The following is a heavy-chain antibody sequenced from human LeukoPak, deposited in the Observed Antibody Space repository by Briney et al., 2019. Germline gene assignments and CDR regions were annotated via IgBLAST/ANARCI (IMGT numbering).Heavy chain of an antibody. J-gene: IGHJ4*02. CDR2: ISSNGDSV. V-gene: IGHV3-64*01. CDR1: GFTLRSYA. Sequence: PGGSLRLSCAASGFTLRSYAMRCVRQAPGKGLEYVSAISSNGDSVYYAITVNGRFANSRDNSKITRYLQMGSLIAEDMAVYYCARDGSGCAFDYWGQGTLVTVSP. CDR3: ARDGSGCAFDY. D-gene: IGHD5-12*01.